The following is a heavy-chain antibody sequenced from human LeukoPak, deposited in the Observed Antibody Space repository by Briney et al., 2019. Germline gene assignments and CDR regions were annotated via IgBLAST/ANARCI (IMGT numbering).Heavy chain of an antibody. Sequence: GGSLRLSCGASGFTFSSYWMSWVRQAPGKGLEWVANIKQDGSEIFYVDSVKGRFTISRDNAKNSLYLQMNSLRAEDTAVYYCARVYWQPLIPLDYWGQGTLVTVSS. CDR2: IKQDGSEI. CDR3: ARVYWQPLIPLDY. V-gene: IGHV3-7*03. D-gene: IGHD6-13*01. J-gene: IGHJ4*02. CDR1: GFTFSSYW.